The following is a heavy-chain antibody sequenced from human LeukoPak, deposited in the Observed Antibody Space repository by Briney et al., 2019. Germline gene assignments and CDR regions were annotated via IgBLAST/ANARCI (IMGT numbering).Heavy chain of an antibody. CDR3: AKADLTSVTGGAFDI. V-gene: IGHV3-23*01. CDR2: ISCSGGST. D-gene: IGHD4-17*01. CDR1: GFTFSSYA. Sequence: GGSLRLSCAASGFTFSSYAMSWVRQAPGKGLEWVSAISCSGGSTYYADSVKGRFTISRDNSKNPLYLQMSRLRAEDTAVYYCAKADLTSVTGGAFDIWGQGTIVTVSS. J-gene: IGHJ3*02.